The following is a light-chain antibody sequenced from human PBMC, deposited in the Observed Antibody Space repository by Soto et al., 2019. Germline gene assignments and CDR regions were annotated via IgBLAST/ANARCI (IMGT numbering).Light chain of an antibody. CDR2: DKS. V-gene: IGKV3-20*01. Sequence: EIVLTQSPGTLSLSPGERATLSCRASQSVSSSYLAWYQQKPGQAPRLLIYDKSNRATGIPARFSGSGSGTDFTLTISRLEPEDFAVYYCQQYGSSGTFGQGTKVDI. J-gene: IGKJ1*01. CDR1: QSVSSSY. CDR3: QQYGSSGT.